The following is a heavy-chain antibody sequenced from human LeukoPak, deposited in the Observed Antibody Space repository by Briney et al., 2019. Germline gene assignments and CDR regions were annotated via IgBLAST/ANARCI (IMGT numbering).Heavy chain of an antibody. CDR1: GFTFSRYS. CDR2: ISSRSTYI. D-gene: IGHD2-2*01. J-gene: IGHJ4*02. V-gene: IGHV3-21*04. CDR3: AKGSYCSSTSCYFDY. Sequence: GGSLRLSCAASGFTFSRYSMNWVRQAPGKGLEWVSSISSRSTYIYYPDSVKGRFTISRDNAKNYLYLQMNSLRAEDMALYYCAKGSYCSSTSCYFDYWGQGTLVTVSS.